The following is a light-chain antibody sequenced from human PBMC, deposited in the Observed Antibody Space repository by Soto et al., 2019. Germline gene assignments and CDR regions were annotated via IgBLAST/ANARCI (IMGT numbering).Light chain of an antibody. J-gene: IGLJ1*01. V-gene: IGLV2-18*01. CDR1: SSDIGGYNR. CDR3: SLCSSSTTYV. Sequence: QSVLTQPPSVSGSPGQSVTISCTGTSSDIGGYNRVSWYQQPPGTAPRLLIYEVSHRPSGVPDRFSGSKSGNTASLTISGLQAEDEADYYCSLCSSSTTYVFGTGTKVTVL. CDR2: EVS.